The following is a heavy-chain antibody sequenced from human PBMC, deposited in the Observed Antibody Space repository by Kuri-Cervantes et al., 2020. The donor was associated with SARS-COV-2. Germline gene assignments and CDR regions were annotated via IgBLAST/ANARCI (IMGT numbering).Heavy chain of an antibody. V-gene: IGHV1-18*01. CDR3: ARGSKASYSGSSWFDP. Sequence: ASVKVSCKASGYTLINYAMNWVRQAPGQGLEWMGWISAYNGNTNYAQKLQGRVTMTTDTSTSTAYMELRSLRSDDTAVCYCARGSKASYSGSSWFDPWGQGTLVTVSS. J-gene: IGHJ5*02. CDR1: GYTLINYA. CDR2: ISAYNGNT. D-gene: IGHD1-26*01.